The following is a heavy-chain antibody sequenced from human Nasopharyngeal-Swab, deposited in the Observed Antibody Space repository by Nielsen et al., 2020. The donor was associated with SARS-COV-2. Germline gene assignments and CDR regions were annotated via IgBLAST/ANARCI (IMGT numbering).Heavy chain of an antibody. V-gene: IGHV4-34*01. Sequence: LRQPPGKGQEWIGEITHSGSTNYNPSLKSRVTITDDASKNQFFLNLTSVTAADTAVYYCARPGCQLMKSRYRYYYYMDVWGKGTTVTVSS. CDR3: ARPGCQLMKSRYRYYYYMDV. J-gene: IGHJ6*03. CDR2: ITHSGST. D-gene: IGHD2-2*01.